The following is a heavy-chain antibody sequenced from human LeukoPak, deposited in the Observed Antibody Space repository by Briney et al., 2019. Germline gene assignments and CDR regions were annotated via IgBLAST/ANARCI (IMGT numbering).Heavy chain of an antibody. CDR2: ISGDGGST. D-gene: IGHD2-15*01. J-gene: IGHJ6*02. Sequence: PGGSLRLSCAASGFTFDDYAMHWVRQAPGKGLEWVSVISGDGGSTDYADSVKGRFTISRDDSRNSLYLQMNSLRSEDTALYYCAKGLGYCRGDTCYRYYGMDVWGQGTTVSVSS. CDR1: GFTFDDYA. V-gene: IGHV3-43*02. CDR3: AKGLGYCRGDTCYRYYGMDV.